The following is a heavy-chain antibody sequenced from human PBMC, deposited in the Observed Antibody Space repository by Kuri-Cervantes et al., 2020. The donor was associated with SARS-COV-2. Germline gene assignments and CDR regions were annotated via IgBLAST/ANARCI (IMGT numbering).Heavy chain of an antibody. Sequence: GGSLRLSCAASGFTFSSYAMSWVRQAPGKGLEWVPLISGSGSGTYYADTVKGRFTISRDNSKNTLYLQMNSLRAEDTALYYCATSTLPYFEAFNIWGQGTMVTVSS. CDR3: ATSTLPYFEAFNI. CDR2: ISGSGSGT. CDR1: GFTFSSYA. J-gene: IGHJ3*02. D-gene: IGHD3-9*01. V-gene: IGHV3-23*01.